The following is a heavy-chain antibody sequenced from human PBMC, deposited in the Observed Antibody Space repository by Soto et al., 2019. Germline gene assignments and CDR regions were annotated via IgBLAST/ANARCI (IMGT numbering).Heavy chain of an antibody. V-gene: IGHV5-51*01. CDR1: GYSFSTYW. Sequence: EVQLVQSGVEVKKPGESLRISCKGSGYSFSTYWIGWVRQVPGKGLEWMGIIYPGDSDTRYSPSFQGHVTISTDKSTNTAYLHWSGLKASDTAIYYCARSQRFFDWLLYGLYFDYWGQGTLVTVSS. CDR3: ARSQRFFDWLLYGLYFDY. CDR2: IYPGDSDT. J-gene: IGHJ4*02. D-gene: IGHD3-9*01.